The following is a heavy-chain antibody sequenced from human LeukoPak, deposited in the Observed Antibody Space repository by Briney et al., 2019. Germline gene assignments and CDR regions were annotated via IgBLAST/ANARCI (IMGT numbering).Heavy chain of an antibody. CDR3: ARAARQGFTMIVVPFFYFDL. J-gene: IGHJ2*01. Sequence: SQTLSLTCTVSGGSISSGASDWGWIRQHPQRGLEWVGYINHSGSTYYNPSLGRRVTMSVDTSKNQFSLKLSSVTAADSAVYYCARAARQGFTMIVVPFFYFDLWGRGTLVTVSS. CDR1: GGSISSGASD. V-gene: IGHV4-31*03. CDR2: INHSGST. D-gene: IGHD3-22*01.